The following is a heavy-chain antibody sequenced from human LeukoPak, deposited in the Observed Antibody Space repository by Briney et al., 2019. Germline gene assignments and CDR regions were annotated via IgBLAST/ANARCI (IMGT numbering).Heavy chain of an antibody. J-gene: IGHJ4*02. CDR2: IKSKNDGGTA. CDR1: GFIFNRAW. Sequence: PGGSLRLSCAASGFIFNRAWMNWVRQAPGEGPEWVGRIKSKNDGGTADYGSPVKGRFTISRDDSKNTLYLQMNSLISDDTAIYYCTPVMVEDRGFWGQGTLVTVSS. CDR3: TPVMVEDRGF. V-gene: IGHV3-15*01. D-gene: IGHD2-15*01.